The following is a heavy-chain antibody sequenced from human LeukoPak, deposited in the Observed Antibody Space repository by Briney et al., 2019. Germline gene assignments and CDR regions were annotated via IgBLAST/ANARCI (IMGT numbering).Heavy chain of an antibody. V-gene: IGHV1-2*06. CDR1: GYTFTGYY. Sequence: ASVRVSCKASGYTFTGYYIHWVRQAPGQGLEWMGRINPNSGGTNCAQKFQGRVTMTRDTSISTAYMELSRLRSDNTAVYYCARGFPYYYMDVWGKGTTVTVSS. CDR3: ARGFPYYYMDV. CDR2: INPNSGGT. J-gene: IGHJ6*03. D-gene: IGHD2-21*01.